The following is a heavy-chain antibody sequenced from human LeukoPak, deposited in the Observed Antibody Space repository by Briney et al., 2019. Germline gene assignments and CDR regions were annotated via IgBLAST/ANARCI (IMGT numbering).Heavy chain of an antibody. CDR3: ARDHPYGSGSYYIPGAFDI. CDR2: ISAYNGNT. D-gene: IGHD3-10*01. J-gene: IGHJ3*02. Sequence: ASVKVSCKASGYTFTSYGISWVRQAPGQGLEWMGWISAYNGNTNYAQKLQGRVTMTTDTSTSTAYMELRSLRSDDTAVYYCARDHPYGSGSYYIPGAFDIWGQGTMVTVSS. V-gene: IGHV1-18*01. CDR1: GYTFTSYG.